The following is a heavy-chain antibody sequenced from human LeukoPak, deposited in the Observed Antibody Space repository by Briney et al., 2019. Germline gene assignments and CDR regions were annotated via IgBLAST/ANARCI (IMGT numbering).Heavy chain of an antibody. J-gene: IGHJ3*01. CDR1: AFSFSSYS. D-gene: IGHD2-15*01. V-gene: IGHV3-7*01. Sequence: GGSLRLSCASSAFSFSSYSISWVRQAPGKGLEWVANVNIDGTEQHFVDSVEGRFTISRDNVKRSLFLQMNSLRADDTAVYYCARLDAAGRVLNAWGQGTMVSVSS. CDR3: ARLDAAGRVLNA. CDR2: VNIDGTEQ.